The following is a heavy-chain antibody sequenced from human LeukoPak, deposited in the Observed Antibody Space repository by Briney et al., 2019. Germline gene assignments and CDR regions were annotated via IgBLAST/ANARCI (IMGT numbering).Heavy chain of an antibody. CDR1: GGSISSSSYY. CDR3: ARAWFSRSLLWFGELSYYYMDV. CDR2: IYYSGST. J-gene: IGHJ6*03. D-gene: IGHD3-10*01. V-gene: IGHV4-39*07. Sequence: SETLSLTCTVSGGSISSSSYYWGWIRQPPGKGLEWIGSIYYSGSTYYNPSLKSRVTISVDTSKNQFSLKLSSVTAADTAVYYCARAWFSRSLLWFGELSYYYMDVWGKGTTVTISS.